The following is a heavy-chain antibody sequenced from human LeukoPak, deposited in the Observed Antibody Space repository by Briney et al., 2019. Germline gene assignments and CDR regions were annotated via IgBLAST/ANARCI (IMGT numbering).Heavy chain of an antibody. Sequence: GGSLRLSCAASGFTFRNYWMHWVRQAPGKGLVWVSRINSDGSSTSYADSVKGRFTISRDNAKNTVYLQMNSLRVEDTAAYYCVVAYCGGDCSHWGQGTLVTVSS. CDR3: VVAYCGGDCSH. CDR1: GFTFRNYW. CDR2: INSDGSST. D-gene: IGHD2-21*02. J-gene: IGHJ4*02. V-gene: IGHV3-74*01.